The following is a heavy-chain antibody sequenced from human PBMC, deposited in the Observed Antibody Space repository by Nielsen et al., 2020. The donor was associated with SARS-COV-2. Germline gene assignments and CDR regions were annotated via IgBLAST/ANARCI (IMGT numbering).Heavy chain of an antibody. CDR3: ARDRGGSLFDY. J-gene: IGHJ4*02. CDR2: IYSGGST. Sequence: GESLKISCAASGFTVSSNYMSWVRQAPGKGLEWVSVIYSGGSTFYADSVKGRFTVSRDNSKNTLYLQMNSLRAEDTAVYYCARDRGGSLFDYWGQGTLVTVSS. V-gene: IGHV3-53*01. D-gene: IGHD1-26*01. CDR1: GFTVSSNY.